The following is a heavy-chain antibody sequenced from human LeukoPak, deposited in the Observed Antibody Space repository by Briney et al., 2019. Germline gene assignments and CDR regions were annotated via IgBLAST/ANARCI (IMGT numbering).Heavy chain of an antibody. CDR1: GFTFSSYA. J-gene: IGHJ4*02. V-gene: IGHV3-23*01. CDR2: ISGSGGST. Sequence: PGGSLRLSCAASGFTFSSYAMSWVRQAPGKGLEWVSAISGSGGSTYYADSVKGRFTISRDNAKNSLYLQMNSLRAEDTAVYYCARGLTGRYILTGYYNDYWGQGTLVTVSS. D-gene: IGHD3-9*01. CDR3: ARGLTGRYILTGYYNDY.